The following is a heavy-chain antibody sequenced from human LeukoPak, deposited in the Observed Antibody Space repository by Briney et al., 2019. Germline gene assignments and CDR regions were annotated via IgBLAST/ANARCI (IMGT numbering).Heavy chain of an antibody. Sequence: ASVKVSCKASGYTFTNYNMHWVRQAPGQGLEWMGWINPNSGDISYAQKFQDRVTMTRDTSVTTAYMELTRLTPDDTAVYYCASLRLVDYWGQGTLVTVSS. CDR1: GYTFTNYN. CDR3: ASLRLVDY. CDR2: INPNSGDI. D-gene: IGHD6-19*01. J-gene: IGHJ4*02. V-gene: IGHV1-2*02.